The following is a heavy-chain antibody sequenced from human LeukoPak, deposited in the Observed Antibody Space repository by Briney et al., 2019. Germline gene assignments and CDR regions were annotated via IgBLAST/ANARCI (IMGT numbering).Heavy chain of an antibody. D-gene: IGHD2-15*01. CDR1: GFTFSTYS. V-gene: IGHV3-21*01. CDR3: ARDPQYCSGGSCYSFDY. Sequence: PGGSLRLSCAASGFTFSTYSMNWVRQAPGKGLEWVSSIISSSSYIYYADSVKGRFTISRDNAKNSPYLQMNSLRAEDTAVYYCARDPQYCSGGSCYSFDYWGQGTLVTVSS. J-gene: IGHJ4*02. CDR2: IISSSSYI.